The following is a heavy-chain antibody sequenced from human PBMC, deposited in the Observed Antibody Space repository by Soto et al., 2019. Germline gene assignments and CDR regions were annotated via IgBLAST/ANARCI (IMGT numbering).Heavy chain of an antibody. J-gene: IGHJ3*02. CDR2: MIPVFDTA. CDR3: ARVGGGVDYARAFDI. CDR1: GGSFRRHA. Sequence: ASVKVSCKASGGSFRRHAISWVRQAPGQGLEWMGGMIPVFDTANYAQKFQGRLTVTADESTNTAYMELSRLTSEDTAVYYCARVGGGVDYARAFDIWG. D-gene: IGHD4-17*01. V-gene: IGHV1-69*13.